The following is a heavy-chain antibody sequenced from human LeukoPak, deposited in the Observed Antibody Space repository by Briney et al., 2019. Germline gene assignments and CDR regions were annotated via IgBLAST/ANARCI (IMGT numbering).Heavy chain of an antibody. CDR3: ARGSGGYDWGDWFDP. J-gene: IGHJ5*02. D-gene: IGHD5-12*01. Sequence: ASVKVSCKASGYTFTGYYMQWVRQAPGQGLEWMGWISPTSGGTNYAQKFQGWVTMTRDTSISTAYMELRRLRSDDRAVYYCARGSGGYDWGDWFDPWGQGTLVNVSS. CDR1: GYTFTGYY. V-gene: IGHV1-2*04. CDR2: ISPTSGGT.